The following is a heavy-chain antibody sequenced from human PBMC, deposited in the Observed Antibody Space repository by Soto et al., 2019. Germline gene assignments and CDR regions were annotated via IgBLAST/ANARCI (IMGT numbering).Heavy chain of an antibody. CDR3: TRGLTYYDMLTGYYTTSDFAY. CDR1: GFTFGDYA. D-gene: IGHD3-9*01. V-gene: IGHV3-49*03. CDR2: IRSKAYGGTT. Sequence: GGSLRLSCTASGFTFGDYAMSWFRQAPGKGLEWVGFIRSKAYGGTTEYAASVKGRFTISRDDSKSIAYLQMNSLKTEDTAVYYCTRGLTYYDMLTGYYTTSDFAYWGQGTLVTV. J-gene: IGHJ4*02.